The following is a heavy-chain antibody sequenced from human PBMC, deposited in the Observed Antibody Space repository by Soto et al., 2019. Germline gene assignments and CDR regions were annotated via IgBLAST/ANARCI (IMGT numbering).Heavy chain of an antibody. CDR2: ITPMFGTT. CDR3: ERDAQGKTSPFEY. Sequence: QVHLVQSGAGVKKPGSSVKVSCKASGGSFNGYGISWVRHAPGQGLEWMGGITPMFGTTSHAQRFKARVTMTANESTSIAYKELSSMGSHESGVSYCERDAQGKTSPFEYFDQAILVIVAS. CDR1: GGSFNGYG. J-gene: IGHJ4*02. V-gene: IGHV1-69*01.